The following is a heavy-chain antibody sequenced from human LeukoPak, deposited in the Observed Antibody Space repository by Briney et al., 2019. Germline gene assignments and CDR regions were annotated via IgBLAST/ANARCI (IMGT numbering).Heavy chain of an antibody. D-gene: IGHD1-26*01. J-gene: IGHJ4*02. CDR1: GFTFSSYA. CDR2: ISGSGGST. CDR3: AKSRYSGSYFYYFDY. Sequence: GGSLRLSCAASGFTFSSYAMSWVRQAPGKGLEWVSAISGSGGSTYYADSVKGRFTISRDNSKNTLYLQMNSPRAEDTAVYYCAKSRYSGSYFYYFDYWGQGTLVPVSS. V-gene: IGHV3-23*01.